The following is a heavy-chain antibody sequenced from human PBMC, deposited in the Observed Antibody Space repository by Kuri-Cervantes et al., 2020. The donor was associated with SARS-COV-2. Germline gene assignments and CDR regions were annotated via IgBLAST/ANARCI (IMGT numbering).Heavy chain of an antibody. CDR3: ASYQLLHFDY. CDR2: IGPSGTTK. Sequence: GGSLRLSCTASGFIFSDYYMTWIRQAPGKGLEWVSNIGPSGTTKYYADSVKGRFTISRDNSKNTLYLQMNSLRAEDTAVYYCASYQLLHFDYWGQGTLVTVSS. J-gene: IGHJ4*02. CDR1: GFIFSDYY. V-gene: IGHV3-11*01. D-gene: IGHD2-2*01.